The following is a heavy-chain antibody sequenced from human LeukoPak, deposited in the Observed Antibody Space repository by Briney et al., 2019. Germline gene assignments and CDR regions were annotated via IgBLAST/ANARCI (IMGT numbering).Heavy chain of an antibody. J-gene: IGHJ4*02. V-gene: IGHV1-2*02. CDR3: ARDPSNKYYTDS. D-gene: IGHD4-11*01. CDR2: INPNTGGT. CDR1: GYTFTGYY. Sequence: ASVKVSCKASGYTFTGYYMHWVRQAPGQGLEWMGWINPNTGGTNYAQKFQGRVTMTRDTSINTVYMDLSSLRSDDTAVYYCARDPSNKYYTDSWGQGTLVTVSS.